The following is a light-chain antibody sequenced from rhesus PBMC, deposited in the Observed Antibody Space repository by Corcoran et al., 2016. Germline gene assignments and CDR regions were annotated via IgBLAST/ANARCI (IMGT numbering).Light chain of an antibody. J-gene: IGKJ4*01. Sequence: EIVMTQSPATLALSPGEIATLSCRASQSVISYLAWYKQTPGQAPRLLIYGASRRATDNPARLSGSGSGTEFPLTSSSLEPEDAATYFCRQSSKWPQTFGGGTKVELK. V-gene: IGKV3-24*04. CDR1: QSVISY. CDR3: RQSSKWPQT. CDR2: GAS.